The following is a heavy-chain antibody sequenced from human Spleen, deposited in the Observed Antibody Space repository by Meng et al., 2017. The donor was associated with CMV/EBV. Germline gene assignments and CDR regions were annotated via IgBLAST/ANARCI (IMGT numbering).Heavy chain of an antibody. CDR2: VSSRGNTK. CDR1: GFTCSDRY. V-gene: IGHV3-11*01. D-gene: IGHD2-15*01. Sequence: ASGFTCSDRYMNWMRQTPGKGLEWVAYVSSRGNTKYYADSVKGRFTISRDNAKNSLYLQMNSLRAEDTAVYYCASEIYCSGDNCADYWGQGTLVTVSS. J-gene: IGHJ4*02. CDR3: ASEIYCSGDNCADY.